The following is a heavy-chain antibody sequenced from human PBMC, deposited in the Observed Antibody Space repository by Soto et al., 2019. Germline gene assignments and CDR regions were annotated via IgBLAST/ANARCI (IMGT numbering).Heavy chain of an antibody. Sequence: EVQLLESGGDLVQPGGSLSLSCAASGFTFSNHAMTWVRQAPGKGLEWVSTITGGGGRTYYADSVKGRFTISRDSSKNTLYLQMNGLRAEDTAVYYCARDGGTYDYYYYMDVWGKGTTVTVSS. CDR3: ARDGGTYDYYYYMDV. D-gene: IGHD3-16*01. CDR1: GFTFSNHA. V-gene: IGHV3-23*01. CDR2: ITGGGGRT. J-gene: IGHJ6*03.